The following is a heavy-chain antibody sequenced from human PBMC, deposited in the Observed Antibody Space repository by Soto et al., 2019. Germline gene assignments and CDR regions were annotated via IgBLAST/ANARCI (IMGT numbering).Heavy chain of an antibody. CDR1: GFTFSSYA. D-gene: IGHD3-16*01. CDR3: AKPLGGYYYYGMDV. V-gene: IGHV3-23*01. CDR2: ISGSGGST. J-gene: IGHJ6*02. Sequence: EVQLLESGGGLVQPGGSLRLSCAASGFTFSSYAMSWVRQAPGKGLEWVSAISGSGGSTYYADSVKGRFTISRDNSKNTLYLQMNRLRAEDTAVYYCAKPLGGYYYYGMDVWGQGTTVTVSS.